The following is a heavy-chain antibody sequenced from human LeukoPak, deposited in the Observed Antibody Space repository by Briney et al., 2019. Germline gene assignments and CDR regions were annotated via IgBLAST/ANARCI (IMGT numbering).Heavy chain of an antibody. CDR1: GFDFSGFS. CDR2: IKWDGGRT. J-gene: IGHJ4*02. D-gene: IGHD6-13*01. Sequence: GGSLRLSCVVSGFDFSGFSMSWVRQAPGKGLEWVSGIKWDGGRTGYADSVKGRFTISRDNAKNSVYLQMNSLRAEDTALYYCARGSGSSWYFYFDYWGQGTLVTVSS. V-gene: IGHV3-20*04. CDR3: ARGSGSSWYFYFDY.